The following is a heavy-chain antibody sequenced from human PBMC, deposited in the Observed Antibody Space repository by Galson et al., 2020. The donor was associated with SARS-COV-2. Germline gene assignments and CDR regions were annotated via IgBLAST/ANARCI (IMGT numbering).Heavy chain of an antibody. CDR1: GYTFTSYG. CDR3: ARPYYDFWSGYLKHNNWFDP. Sequence: ASVKVSCKASGYTFTSYGISWVRQAPGQGLEWMGWISAYNGNTNYAQKLQGRVTMTTDTSTSTAYMELRSLRSDDTAVYYCARPYYDFWSGYLKHNNWFDPWGQGTLVTVSS. V-gene: IGHV1-18*01. D-gene: IGHD3-3*01. J-gene: IGHJ5*02. CDR2: ISAYNGNT.